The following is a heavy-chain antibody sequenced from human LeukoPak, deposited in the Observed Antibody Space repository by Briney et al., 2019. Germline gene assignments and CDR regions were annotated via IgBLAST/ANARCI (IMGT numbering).Heavy chain of an antibody. D-gene: IGHD2-2*01. V-gene: IGHV1-18*01. CDR1: GYTFTSYG. CDR3: ATWGYCSSTSCYYWFDP. CDR2: ISAYNGNT. J-gene: IGHJ5*02. Sequence: ASVKVSCKASGYTFTSYGISWVRQAPGQGLEWMGWISAYNGNTNYAQKLQGRVTMTTDTSTSTAYMELRSLRSEDTAVYYCATWGYCSSTSCYYWFDPWGQGTLVTVSS.